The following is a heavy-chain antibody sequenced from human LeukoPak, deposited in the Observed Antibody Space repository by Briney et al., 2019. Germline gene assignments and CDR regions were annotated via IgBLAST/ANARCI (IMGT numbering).Heavy chain of an antibody. D-gene: IGHD1-1*01. V-gene: IGHV4-59*01. CDR1: GGSISRYY. J-gene: IGHJ6*02. CDR3: ASLSVRQLTLDV. CDR2: VYFTGNT. Sequence: KASETLSLTCNISGGSISRYYWSRIRQPPGKGLEWIGYVYFTGNTNYSPSLKSRLAISVDTSKNLLSLTLSSVTAADTAVYFCASLSVRQLTLDVWGQGTTVTVSS.